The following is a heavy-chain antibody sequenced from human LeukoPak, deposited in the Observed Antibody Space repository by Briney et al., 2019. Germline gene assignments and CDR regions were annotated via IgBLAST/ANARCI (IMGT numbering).Heavy chain of an antibody. J-gene: IGHJ2*01. D-gene: IGHD1-26*01. V-gene: IGHV1-58*02. CDR1: GFTFTNSA. Sequence: SVKVSCKASGFTFTNSAMQWVRQARGQRLEWIGWIVVGNGNTNYAQKFQERVAITRDMSTSTAYMELSSLRSEDTAVYYCAAVGATTFWYFDLWGRGTLVTVSS. CDR3: AAVGATTFWYFDL. CDR2: IVVGNGNT.